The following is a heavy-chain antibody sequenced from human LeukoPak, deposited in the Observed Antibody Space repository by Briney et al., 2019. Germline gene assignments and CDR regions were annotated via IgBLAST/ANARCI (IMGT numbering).Heavy chain of an antibody. CDR2: IIPILGIA. V-gene: IGHV1-69*04. D-gene: IGHD2-21*02. J-gene: IGHJ6*02. CDR3: ARAPRSHCGGDCYANPRYYYGMDV. CDR1: GVTFSSNA. Sequence: ASVKVSCKASGVTFSSNAISWVRQAPGQGLEWMGRIIPILGIANYAQKFQGRVTITADKSTSTAYMELSSLRSGDTAVYYCARAPRSHCGGDCYANPRYYYGMDVWGQGTTVTVSS.